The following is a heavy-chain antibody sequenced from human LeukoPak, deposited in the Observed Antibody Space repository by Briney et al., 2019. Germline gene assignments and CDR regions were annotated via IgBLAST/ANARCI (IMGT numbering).Heavy chain of an antibody. J-gene: IGHJ6*03. V-gene: IGHV3-30*03. CDR1: GFTISNQA. D-gene: IGHD2-2*01. CDR2: MSFDGSDE. CDR3: ARSFYGHDPYYCYMDV. Sequence: PGRSLRLSCVASGFTISNQAIHWVRQAPGKGLEWVAVMSFDGSDEFYADSVKGRFTISRDNSKSTLFLQMNSLRAEDTAVYYCARSFYGHDPYYCYMDVWGKGTTVTVSS.